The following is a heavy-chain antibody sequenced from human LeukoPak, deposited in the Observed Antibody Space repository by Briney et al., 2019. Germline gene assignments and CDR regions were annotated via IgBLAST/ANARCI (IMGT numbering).Heavy chain of an antibody. CDR3: ARRGGLYGSGSYRFDP. V-gene: IGHV5-51*01. D-gene: IGHD3-10*01. CDR1: GYSVTTYW. CDR2: IYPGDSDT. Sequence: GESLKISCKGSGYSVTTYWIGWVRQMPGKGLEWMGIIYPGDSDTRYSPSFQGQVTISADKSISTAYLQWSSLKASDTAMYYCARRGGLYGSGSYRFDPWGQGTLVTVSS. J-gene: IGHJ5*02.